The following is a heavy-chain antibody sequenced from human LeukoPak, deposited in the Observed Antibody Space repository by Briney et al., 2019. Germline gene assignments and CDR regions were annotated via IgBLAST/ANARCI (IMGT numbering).Heavy chain of an antibody. V-gene: IGHV1-18*01. D-gene: IGHD6-13*01. Sequence: ASVKVPCKASGYTFTSYGISWVRQAPGQGLEWMGWISAYNGNTNYAQKLQGRVTMTTDTSTSTAYMELRSLRSDDTAVYYCARDDSSSWFPTAHNWFDPWGQGTLVTVSS. CDR3: ARDDSSSWFPTAHNWFDP. CDR1: GYTFTSYG. CDR2: ISAYNGNT. J-gene: IGHJ5*02.